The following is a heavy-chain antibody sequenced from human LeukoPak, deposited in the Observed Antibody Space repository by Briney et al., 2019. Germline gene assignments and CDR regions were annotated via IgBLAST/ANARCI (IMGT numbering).Heavy chain of an antibody. CDR2: IYHSGST. D-gene: IGHD5-24*01. J-gene: IGHJ4*02. V-gene: IGHV4-38-2*02. CDR3: AREEMATIPGSFDY. CDR1: GYSISSGYY. Sequence: PSETLSPTCTVSGYSISSGYYWGWIRQPPGKGLEWIGSIYHSGSTYYNPSLKSRVTISVDTSKNQFSLKLSSVTAADTAVYYCAREEMATIPGSFDYWGQGTLVTVSS.